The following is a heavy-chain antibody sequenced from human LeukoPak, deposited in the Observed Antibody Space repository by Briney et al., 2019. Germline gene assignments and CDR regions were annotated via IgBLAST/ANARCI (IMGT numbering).Heavy chain of an antibody. Sequence: PSETLSLTCTVSGGSISSYYWSWTRQPPGKGLEWIGYIYYSGSTNYNPSLKSRVTISVDTSKDQFSLKLSSVTAADTAVYYCARRYGSGSYYDYWGQGTLVTVSS. CDR2: IYYSGST. D-gene: IGHD3-10*01. CDR3: ARRYGSGSYYDY. J-gene: IGHJ4*02. V-gene: IGHV4-59*08. CDR1: GGSISSYY.